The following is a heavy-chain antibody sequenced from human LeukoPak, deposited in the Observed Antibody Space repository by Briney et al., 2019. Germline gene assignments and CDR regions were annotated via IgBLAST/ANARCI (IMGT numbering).Heavy chain of an antibody. Sequence: ASVKVSCRASGYSFGTYGFCWVRQAPGQGLEWMGWISANNGQTTYAQKFQGRVTLTADTSTSTAYMELTSLRPADTAVYFCAKVAGDRMDYWGQGTLVTVSS. J-gene: IGHJ4*02. D-gene: IGHD6-13*01. CDR3: AKVAGDRMDY. CDR1: GYSFGTYG. V-gene: IGHV1-18*01. CDR2: ISANNGQT.